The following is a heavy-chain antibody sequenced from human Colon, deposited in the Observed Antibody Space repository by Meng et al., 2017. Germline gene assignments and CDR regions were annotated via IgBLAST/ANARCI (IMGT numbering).Heavy chain of an antibody. Sequence: QVPLQGSGPGLVKPSETLSLTCAVSGASITTRNWWNWVRQAPGKGLEWIGDVFHTGGTSYNPSLESRLTISVDRSKNQFYLNLRSVTAADTATYYCARGGDWGFDYWGPGTLVTVSS. CDR1: GASITTRNW. CDR2: VFHTGGT. CDR3: ARGGDWGFDY. D-gene: IGHD3-16*01. V-gene: IGHV4-4*02. J-gene: IGHJ4*02.